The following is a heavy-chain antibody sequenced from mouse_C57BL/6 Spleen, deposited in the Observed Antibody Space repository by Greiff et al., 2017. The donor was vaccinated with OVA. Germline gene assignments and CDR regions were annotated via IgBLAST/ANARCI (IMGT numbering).Heavy chain of an antibody. CDR2: IDPSDSYT. Sequence: VQLQQPGAELVRPGTSVKLSCKASGYTFTSYWMHWVKQRPGQGLEWIGVIDPSDSYTNYNQKFKGKATLTVDTSSSTAYMQLSSLTSEDSAVYYCARKGAYYSNYEAMDYWGQGTSVTVSS. J-gene: IGHJ4*01. CDR3: ARKGAYYSNYEAMDY. V-gene: IGHV1-59*01. D-gene: IGHD2-5*01. CDR1: GYTFTSYW.